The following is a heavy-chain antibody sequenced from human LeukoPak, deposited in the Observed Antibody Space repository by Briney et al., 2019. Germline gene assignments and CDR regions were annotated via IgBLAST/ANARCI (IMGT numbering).Heavy chain of an antibody. CDR3: AKITMIVVVMPYYFDY. V-gene: IGHV3-23*01. Sequence: PGGSLRLSCAASGFTFSSYAMSWVRQAPGKGREGVSAISGSGGSTYYADSLKGRVTISRDNSKNTLYLQMNSLRAEDTAVYYCAKITMIVVVMPYYFDYWGQGTLVTVSS. D-gene: IGHD3-22*01. J-gene: IGHJ4*02. CDR2: ISGSGGST. CDR1: GFTFSSYA.